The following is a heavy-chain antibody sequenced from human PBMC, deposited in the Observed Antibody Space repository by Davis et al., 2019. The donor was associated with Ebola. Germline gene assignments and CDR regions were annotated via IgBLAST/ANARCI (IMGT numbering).Heavy chain of an antibody. J-gene: IGHJ6*02. V-gene: IGHV4-34*01. CDR3: ARGLHYYYYGMDV. Sequence: SETLSLTCAVYGGSFSGYYWSWIRQPPGKGLEWIGEINHSGSTNYNPSLKSRVTISVDTSKNQFSLKLSSVTAADTAVYYCARGLHYYYYGMDVWGQGTTVTVSS. CDR1: GGSFSGYY. CDR2: INHSGST.